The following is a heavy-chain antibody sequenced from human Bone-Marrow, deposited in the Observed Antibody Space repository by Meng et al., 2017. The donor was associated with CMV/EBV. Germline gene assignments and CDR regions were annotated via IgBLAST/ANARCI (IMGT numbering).Heavy chain of an antibody. D-gene: IGHD4-17*01. V-gene: IGHV3-7*01. CDR2: IKQDGIEK. CDR1: GFTFSSYW. Sequence: GESLKISCAASGFTFSSYWMTWVRQAPGKGLEWVANIKQDGIEKYYVDSVKGRFTISRDNAKNSLFLQMNSLRAEDTAVYYCARESNRHGDYPDTFDIWGQGTMVTVSS. J-gene: IGHJ3*02. CDR3: ARESNRHGDYPDTFDI.